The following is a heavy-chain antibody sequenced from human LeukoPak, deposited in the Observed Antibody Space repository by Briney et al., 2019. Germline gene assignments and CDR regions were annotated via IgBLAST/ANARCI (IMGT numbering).Heavy chain of an antibody. Sequence: PSETLSLTCAVYGGSFSGYYWSWIRQPPGKGLGWIGEINHSGSTNYNPSLKSRVTISVDTSKNQFSLKLSSVTAADTAVYYCARGGEHRPIDYWGQGTLVTVSS. CDR2: INHSGST. CDR1: GGSFSGYY. CDR3: ARGGEHRPIDY. D-gene: IGHD3-10*01. J-gene: IGHJ4*02. V-gene: IGHV4-34*01.